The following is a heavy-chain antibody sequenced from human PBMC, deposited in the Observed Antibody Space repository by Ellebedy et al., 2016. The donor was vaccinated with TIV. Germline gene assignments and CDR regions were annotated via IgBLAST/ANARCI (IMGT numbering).Heavy chain of an antibody. CDR1: GYTFTNYG. D-gene: IGHD3-22*01. CDR2: ISAYNGNT. CDR3: ARDPVYHDTPSFDY. J-gene: IGHJ4*02. Sequence: ASVKVSCKASGYTFTNYGISWVRQAPGQGLEWMGWISAYNGNTNYVQNLQGRVTMTTDTSTSTAYMELRSLRPDDTAVYYCARDPVYHDTPSFDYWGQGTLVTVSS. V-gene: IGHV1-18*01.